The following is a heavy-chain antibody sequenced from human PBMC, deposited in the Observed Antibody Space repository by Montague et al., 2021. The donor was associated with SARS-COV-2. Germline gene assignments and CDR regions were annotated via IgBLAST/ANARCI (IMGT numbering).Heavy chain of an antibody. CDR3: ASLTLGYCSSTSCYSDWFDP. V-gene: IGHV4-39*01. Sequence: SETLSLTCTVSHGSISSSLSYWGWIRQPPGKGLEWIGSIYRSGYTFYSPSLKSRITMSVDTSKNQFSLKLSSVTAADTAVYYCASLTLGYCSSTSCYSDWFDPWGQGTLVTVSS. D-gene: IGHD2-2*02. CDR1: HGSISSSLSY. J-gene: IGHJ5*02. CDR2: IYRSGYT.